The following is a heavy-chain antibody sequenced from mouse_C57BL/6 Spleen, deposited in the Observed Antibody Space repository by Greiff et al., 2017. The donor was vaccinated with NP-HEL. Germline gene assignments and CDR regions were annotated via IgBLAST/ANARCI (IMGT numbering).Heavy chain of an antibody. J-gene: IGHJ3*01. D-gene: IGHD1-1*01. Sequence: QVQLQQSGPELVKPGASVKISCKASGYAFSSSWMNWVKQRPGKGLEWIGRIYPGDGDTNYNGKFKGKATLTADKSSSTAYMQLSSLTSEDSAVYFCARGLLLRSAAWFAYWGQGTLVTVSA. V-gene: IGHV1-82*01. CDR1: GYAFSSSW. CDR3: ARGLLLRSAAWFAY. CDR2: IYPGDGDT.